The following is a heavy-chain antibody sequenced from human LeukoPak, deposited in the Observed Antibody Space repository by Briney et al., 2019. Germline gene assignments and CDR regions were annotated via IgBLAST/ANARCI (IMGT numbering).Heavy chain of an antibody. D-gene: IGHD5-12*01. J-gene: IGHJ4*02. V-gene: IGHV4-39*02. CDR1: GGSISSSSYY. CDR2: IYYSGST. Sequence: SETLSLTCTVSGGSISSSSYYWGWIRRPPGKGLEWIGSIYYSGSTYYNPSLKSRVTISVDTSKNQFSLKMTSVTAADTAVYYCARGRGTVAIDYWGQGNMVTVSS. CDR3: ARGRGTVAIDY.